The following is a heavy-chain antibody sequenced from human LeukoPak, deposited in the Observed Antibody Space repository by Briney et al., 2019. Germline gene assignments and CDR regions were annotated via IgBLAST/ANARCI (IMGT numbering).Heavy chain of an antibody. CDR3: AKAKGRINGDYDY. CDR1: GFTFSSYA. J-gene: IGHJ4*02. Sequence: GGSLRLSCAASGFTFSSYAMHWVRQAPGKGLEWVAVISYDGSNKYYADSVKGRFTISRDNSKNTLYLQMNSLRAEDTAVYYCAKAKGRINGDYDYWGQGTLVTVSS. V-gene: IGHV3-30-3*01. D-gene: IGHD3-10*01. CDR2: ISYDGSNK.